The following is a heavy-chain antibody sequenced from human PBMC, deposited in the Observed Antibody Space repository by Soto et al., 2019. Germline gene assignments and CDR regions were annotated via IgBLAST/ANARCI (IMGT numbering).Heavy chain of an antibody. V-gene: IGHV3-33*01. CDR2: IWYDGSNK. J-gene: IGHJ4*02. D-gene: IGHD6-19*01. CDR1: GFTFSSYG. Sequence: LRLSCAASGFTFSSYGMHWVRQAPGKGLEWVAVIWYDGSNKYYADSVKGRFTISRDNSKNTLYLQMNSLRAEDTAVYYCAREGIAVAGTLVETRYFDYWGQGTLVTVSS. CDR3: AREGIAVAGTLVETRYFDY.